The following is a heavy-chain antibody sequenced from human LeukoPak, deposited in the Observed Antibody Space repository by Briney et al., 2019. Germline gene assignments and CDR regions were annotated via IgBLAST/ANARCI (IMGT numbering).Heavy chain of an antibody. CDR1: GFTFSSYW. CDR2: INSDGSST. D-gene: IGHD3-22*01. Sequence: GGSLRLSCAASGFTFSSYWMHWVRQAPGKGLVWVSRINSDGSSTNYADSVKGRFTISRDNSKNTLYLQMNSLRAEDTAVYYCARDGGYYDSNLDYWGQGTLVTVSS. V-gene: IGHV3-74*01. J-gene: IGHJ4*02. CDR3: ARDGGYYDSNLDY.